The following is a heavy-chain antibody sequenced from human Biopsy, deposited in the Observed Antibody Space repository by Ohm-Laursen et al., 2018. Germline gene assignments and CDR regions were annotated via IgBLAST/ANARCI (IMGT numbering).Heavy chain of an antibody. CDR1: GFTLSSHS. Sequence: SLRLSCTASGFTLSSHSMNWVRQTPAKGLEWVSIICSSSHNIYYVDSVKGRFTISRDNTKNSLYLQMNSQRAEDTAVYYCARSWGSWEIASIYQFGMEVRGQGTTVTVSS. CDR2: ICSSSHNI. J-gene: IGHJ6*02. V-gene: IGHV3-21*01. CDR3: ARSWGSWEIASIYQFGMEV. D-gene: IGHD3-16*01.